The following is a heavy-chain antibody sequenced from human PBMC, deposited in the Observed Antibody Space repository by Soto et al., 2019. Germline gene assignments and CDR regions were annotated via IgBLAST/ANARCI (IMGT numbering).Heavy chain of an antibody. J-gene: IGHJ5*02. CDR3: ARWVIALAAAGMGGFDP. V-gene: IGHV4-39*01. CDR1: GGSISSSSYY. CDR2: IYYSGST. D-gene: IGHD6-13*01. Sequence: SETLSLTCTVSGGSISSSSYYWGWIRQPPGKGLEWIGSIYYSGSTYYNPSLKSRVTISVDTSKNQFSLKLSSVTAADTAVYYCARWVIALAAAGMGGFDPWGQGTLVTVSS.